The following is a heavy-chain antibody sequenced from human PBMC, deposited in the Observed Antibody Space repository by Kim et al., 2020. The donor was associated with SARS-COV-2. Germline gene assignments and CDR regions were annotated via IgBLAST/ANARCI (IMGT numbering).Heavy chain of an antibody. Sequence: SVKVSCKASGGTFSSYAISWVRQAPGQGLEWMGGIIPIFGTANYAQKFQGRVTITADESTSTAYMELSSLRSEDTAVYYCARQSISSSWYLYYYYGMDVWGQGTTVTVSS. J-gene: IGHJ6*02. CDR1: GGTFSSYA. V-gene: IGHV1-69*13. CDR2: IIPIFGTA. D-gene: IGHD6-13*01. CDR3: ARQSISSSWYLYYYYGMDV.